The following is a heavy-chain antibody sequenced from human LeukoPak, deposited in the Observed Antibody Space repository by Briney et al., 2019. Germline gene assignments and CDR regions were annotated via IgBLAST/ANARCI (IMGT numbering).Heavy chain of an antibody. Sequence: PGGSLRLSCVDSGFTFSSHWMSWVRQAPGKGLEWVANINQGEGEKYYVDSVKGRFTISRDNAKKPLFLQMNSLRAEDTAVYYCARGRFIAGTTAYYFDYWGQGTLVTVSS. J-gene: IGHJ4*02. V-gene: IGHV3-7*01. CDR1: GFTFSSHW. CDR3: ARGRFIAGTTAYYFDY. CDR2: INQGEGEK. D-gene: IGHD1-26*01.